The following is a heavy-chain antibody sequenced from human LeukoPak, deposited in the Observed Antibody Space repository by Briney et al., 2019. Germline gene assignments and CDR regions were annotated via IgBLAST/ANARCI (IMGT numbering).Heavy chain of an antibody. D-gene: IGHD5-18*01. Sequence: GGSLRLSCAASGFTFDTYGMSWVRQAPGKGLEGVSYISSSDSTIWYADSVTGQFTISRDNAKNSLYLQMNSLRAEDSAVYYCARDIADMPGRDSYGYDYWGQGTLVTVSS. CDR3: ARDIADMPGRDSYGYDY. CDR2: ISSSDSTI. V-gene: IGHV3-48*04. J-gene: IGHJ4*02. CDR1: GFTFDTYG.